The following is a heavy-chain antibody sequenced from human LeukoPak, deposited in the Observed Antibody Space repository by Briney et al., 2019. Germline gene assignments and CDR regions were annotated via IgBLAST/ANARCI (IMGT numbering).Heavy chain of an antibody. V-gene: IGHV3-49*04. CDR1: GFTFSDYA. CDR3: TRVTCSSTIRYLYCYGMDV. J-gene: IGHJ6*01. D-gene: IGHD2-2*01. CDR2: IKSKASGGTT. Sequence: GGPLRLSCTASGFTFSDYAMSWGRQTLGTGPDRVGFIKSKASGGTTEYAAWVKGILTISKDDCKSIAYLQMDSVIPEDTAVYYCTRVTCSSTIRYLYCYGMDVWGGGGTATVSS.